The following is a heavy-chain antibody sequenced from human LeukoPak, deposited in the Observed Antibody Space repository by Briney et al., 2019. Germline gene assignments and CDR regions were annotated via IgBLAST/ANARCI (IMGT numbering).Heavy chain of an antibody. CDR2: IYPGDSDT. V-gene: IGHV5-51*01. Sequence: GESLKISCKGSGYSFTSYWIGWVRQMPGKGLEWMGIIYPGDSDTRYSPSFQGQVTISADKSISTAYLQWSSLKASDTAMYYCARHEGIVVVTAIYDYWGQGTLVTVSS. CDR1: GYSFTSYW. D-gene: IGHD2-21*02. CDR3: ARHEGIVVVTAIYDY. J-gene: IGHJ4*02.